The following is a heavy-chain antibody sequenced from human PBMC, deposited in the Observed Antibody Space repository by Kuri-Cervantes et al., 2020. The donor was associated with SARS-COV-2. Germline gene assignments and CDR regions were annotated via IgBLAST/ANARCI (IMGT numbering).Heavy chain of an antibody. V-gene: IGHV1-69*13. D-gene: IGHD4-17*01. CDR3: ASPATVTAPHDAFDI. J-gene: IGHJ3*02. CDR2: IIPIFGTA. CDR1: GYTFTSYS. Sequence: SVKVSCKASGYTFTSYSISWVRQAPGQGLEWMGGIIPIFGTANYAQKFQGRVTITADESTSTAYMELSSLRSEDTAVYYCASPATVTAPHDAFDIWGQGTMVTVSS.